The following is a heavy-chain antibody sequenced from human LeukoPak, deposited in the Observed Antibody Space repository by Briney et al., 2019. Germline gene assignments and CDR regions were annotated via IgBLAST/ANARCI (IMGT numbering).Heavy chain of an antibody. J-gene: IGHJ4*02. V-gene: IGHV4-39*07. CDR3: ARGDREYSSSNYFDY. CDR2: IFYSGTT. Sequence: SETLSLTCTVSGGSLSSSSYYWVWIRQPPGKGPDWIGSIFYSGTTFYNPSLKSRVTISLDTSNNQFSLKLSSVTAADTAVYYCARGDREYSSSNYFDYWGQGTLVTVSS. D-gene: IGHD6-6*01. CDR1: GGSLSSSSYY.